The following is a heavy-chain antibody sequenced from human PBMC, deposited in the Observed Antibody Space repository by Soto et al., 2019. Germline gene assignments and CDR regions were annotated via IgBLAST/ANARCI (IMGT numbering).Heavy chain of an antibody. CDR1: GGSVSSGSYY. D-gene: IGHD5-12*01. CDR3: ARVRWLQLHYFDY. J-gene: IGHJ4*01. Sequence: LSLTCTVSGGSVSSGSYYWSWIRQPPGKGLEWIGYIYYSGSTNYNPSLKSRVTISVDTSKNQFSLKLSSVTAADTAVYYCARVRWLQLHYFDYWGHGTLVTVSS. V-gene: IGHV4-61*01. CDR2: IYYSGST.